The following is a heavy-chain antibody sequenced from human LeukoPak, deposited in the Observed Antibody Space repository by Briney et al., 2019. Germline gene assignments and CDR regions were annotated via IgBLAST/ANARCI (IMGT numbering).Heavy chain of an antibody. Sequence: ASVTVSCKASGYTFTSYYMHWVRQAPGQGLEWMGIINPSGGSTSYAQKFQGRVTMTRDTSTSTVYMELSSLRSEDTAVYYCARALDQRYSSGWYQVPADYWGQGTLVTVSS. J-gene: IGHJ4*02. CDR3: ARALDQRYSSGWYQVPADY. V-gene: IGHV1-46*01. CDR2: INPSGGST. D-gene: IGHD6-19*01. CDR1: GYTFTSYY.